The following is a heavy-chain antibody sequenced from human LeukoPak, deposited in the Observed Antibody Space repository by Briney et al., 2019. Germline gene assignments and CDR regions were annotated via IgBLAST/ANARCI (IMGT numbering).Heavy chain of an antibody. Sequence: SETLSLTCAVYGGSFSGYYWSWIRQPPGKGLEWIGEINHSGSTNYNPSLKSRVTISVDTSKNQFSLKLSSVTAADTAVYYCARGTVPYCSGGSCYLYYFDYWGQGILVTVSS. CDR1: GGSFSGYY. CDR3: ARGTVPYCSGGSCYLYYFDY. D-gene: IGHD2-15*01. V-gene: IGHV4-34*01. J-gene: IGHJ4*02. CDR2: INHSGST.